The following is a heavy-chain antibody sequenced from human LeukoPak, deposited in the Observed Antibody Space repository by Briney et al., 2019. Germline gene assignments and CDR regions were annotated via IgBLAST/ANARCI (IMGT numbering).Heavy chain of an antibody. CDR2: IYYSGST. D-gene: IGHD2-15*01. CDR3: ARQPSLSYCSSGTCWFDS. V-gene: IGHV4-39*01. Sequence: PSETLSLACSVSGGSISSSSYYWGWLRQPPGQGLEWIGSIYYSGSTYYNPSLKSRVTISVDTSKNQFSLKLSSVTAADTAVYYCARQPSLSYCSSGTCWFDSWGQGTLVTVSS. J-gene: IGHJ5*01. CDR1: GGSISSSSYY.